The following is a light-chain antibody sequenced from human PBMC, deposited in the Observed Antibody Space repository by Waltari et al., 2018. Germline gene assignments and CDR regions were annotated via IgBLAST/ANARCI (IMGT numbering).Light chain of an antibody. CDR3: QDYDNLPPLT. CDR1: QDISNY. J-gene: IGKJ4*01. V-gene: IGKV1-33*01. CDR2: DAP. Sequence: DIQMTQSPSSLSASVGDSITITCQASQDISNYLNWFQQKPGKAPNLLIYDAPNLETGVPSRFSGSGSGTDFTFTISSLQPEEIATYYCQDYDNLPPLTFGGGTKVEIK.